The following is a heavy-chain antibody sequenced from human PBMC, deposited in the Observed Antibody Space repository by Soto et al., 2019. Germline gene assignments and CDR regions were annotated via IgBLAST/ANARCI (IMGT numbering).Heavy chain of an antibody. D-gene: IGHD3-9*01. CDR2: IKSKTDGGTT. CDR3: TTDLYYDVLTGYSSPDY. CDR1: GFTFSNAW. V-gene: IGHV3-15*01. J-gene: IGHJ4*02. Sequence: GGSLRLSCAASGFTFSNAWMSWVRQAPGKGLEWVGRIKSKTDGGTTDYAAPVKGRFTISRDDSKNTLYLQMNSLKTEDTAVYYCTTDLYYDVLTGYSSPDYWGQGTLVTVSS.